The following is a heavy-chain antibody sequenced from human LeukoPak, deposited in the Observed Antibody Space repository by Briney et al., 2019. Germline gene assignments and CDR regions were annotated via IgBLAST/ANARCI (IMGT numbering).Heavy chain of an antibody. CDR1: GGSISSSSYY. CDR3: AGTKCYFDY. CDR2: IYYSGST. V-gene: IGHV4-39*01. J-gene: IGHJ4*02. Sequence: SETLSLTCTVSGGSISSSSYYWGWIRQPPGKGLEWIGSIYYSGSTYYNPSLKSRVTISVDTSKNQFSLKLSSVTAADTAVYYCAGTKCYFDYWGQGALVTVSS.